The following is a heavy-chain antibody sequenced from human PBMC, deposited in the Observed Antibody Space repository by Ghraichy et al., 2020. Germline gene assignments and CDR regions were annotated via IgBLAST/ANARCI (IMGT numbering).Heavy chain of an antibody. J-gene: IGHJ4*02. CDR1: GYTLTELS. CDR3: ATGVSSPAIFDY. Sequence: ASVKVSCKVSGYTLTELSMHWVRQAPGKGLEWMGGFDPEDGETIYAQKFQGRVTMTEDTSTDTAYMELSSLRSEDTAVYYCATGVSSPAIFDYWGQGTLVTVSS. D-gene: IGHD5/OR15-5a*01. V-gene: IGHV1-24*01. CDR2: FDPEDGET.